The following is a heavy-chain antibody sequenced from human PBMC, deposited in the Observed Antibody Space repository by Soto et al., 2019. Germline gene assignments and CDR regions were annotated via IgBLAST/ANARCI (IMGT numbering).Heavy chain of an antibody. Sequence: GSGPTLVNPTQTLTLTCTFSGFSLNTRGVGVGWIRQPPGKALEWLGIVYWDDDKRYSPTLKSRLTITKDTSRNQVVLIMTYLDPVDTATYYCVRRKQVSDSFDIWGQGTLVTVSS. CDR1: GFSLNTRGVG. J-gene: IGHJ3*02. V-gene: IGHV2-5*02. CDR2: VYWDDDK. CDR3: VRRKQVSDSFDI. D-gene: IGHD6-6*01.